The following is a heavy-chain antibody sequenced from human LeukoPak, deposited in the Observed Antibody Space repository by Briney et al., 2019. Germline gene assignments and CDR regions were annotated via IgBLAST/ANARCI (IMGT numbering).Heavy chain of an antibody. Sequence: SETLSLTCAVSGGSITSSKYFWGWIRQPPGKELELIGIISYSGSTDYNPSLKSRVTISTDTSKNQFSLKLTSVTATDTAVYYCAGLGVMVLVYQFEYWGRGTPVTVSS. CDR3: AGLGVMVLVYQFEY. CDR2: ISYSGST. D-gene: IGHD2-8*01. CDR1: GGSITSSKYF. V-gene: IGHV4-39*07. J-gene: IGHJ4*02.